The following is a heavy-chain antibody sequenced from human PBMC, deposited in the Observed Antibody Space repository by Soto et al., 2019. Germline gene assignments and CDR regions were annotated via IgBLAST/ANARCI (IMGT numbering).Heavy chain of an antibody. J-gene: IGHJ4*02. CDR3: ARDGMTTGDT. CDR2: VFSSVSA. CDR1: GVSVRSYT. D-gene: IGHD2-21*02. V-gene: IGHV4-4*07. Sequence: SETLSLTCIVSGVSVRSYTWSWVRQPANKGLEWTGRVFSSVSATYNPSLKSRVSISMDTPENRISLKLDSVTAADAGVYFCARDGMTTGDTWGPGTLVTVSS.